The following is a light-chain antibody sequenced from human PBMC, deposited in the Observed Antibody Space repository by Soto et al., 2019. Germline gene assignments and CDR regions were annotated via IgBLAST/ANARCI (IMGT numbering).Light chain of an antibody. Sequence: EIVLTQSPGSLSLSPGERATLSCRASQSVDSTFFAWYQHKPGQAPRLLIYGASKRATGIPDRFSGSGSGTDFTLTISRLEPEDFAVYYCQQYVSSVTFGQGNKVEIK. CDR3: QQYVSSVT. V-gene: IGKV3-20*01. CDR2: GAS. CDR1: QSVDSTF. J-gene: IGKJ1*01.